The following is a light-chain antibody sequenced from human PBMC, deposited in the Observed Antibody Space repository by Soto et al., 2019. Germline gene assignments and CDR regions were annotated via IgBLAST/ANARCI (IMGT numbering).Light chain of an antibody. CDR3: CSYAGSYTYV. Sequence: QSALTQPRSVSGSPGQSVTISCTGTSSDVGSYNCVSWYQQHPGKAPKLMIYDVYKRPSGVPDRFSGSKSGNTASLTISGLQAEDEADYYCCSYAGSYTYVFGTGTKLTVL. J-gene: IGLJ1*01. CDR1: SSDVGSYNC. CDR2: DVY. V-gene: IGLV2-11*01.